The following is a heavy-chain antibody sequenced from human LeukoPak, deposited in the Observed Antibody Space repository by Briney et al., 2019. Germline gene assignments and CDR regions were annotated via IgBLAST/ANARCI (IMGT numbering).Heavy chain of an antibody. CDR1: GGSFSGYY. V-gene: IGHV4-34*01. D-gene: IGHD6-13*01. J-gene: IGHJ4*02. Sequence: SETLSLTCAVNGGSFSGYYWSWIRQPPGKGLEWIGEINHSGSTNYNPSLKSRVTISVDTSKNQFSLKLSSVTAADTAVYYCAITGYSSSYDYWGQGTLVTVSS. CDR2: INHSGST. CDR3: AITGYSSSYDY.